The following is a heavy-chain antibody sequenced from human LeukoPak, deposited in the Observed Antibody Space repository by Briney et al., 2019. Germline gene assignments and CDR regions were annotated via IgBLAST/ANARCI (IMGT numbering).Heavy chain of an antibody. V-gene: IGHV1-8*01. CDR1: GYTFTSHD. Sequence: GASVKVSCKASGYTFTSHDINWVRQATGQGLEWMGWMKPNSGNTGYAQKFQGRVTMTMNTSISTAYMELSSLRSDDTAVYYCARGRAKYCSSTSCYFLQNWGQGTLVTVSS. CDR3: ARGRAKYCSSTSCYFLQN. D-gene: IGHD2-2*01. J-gene: IGHJ1*01. CDR2: MKPNSGNT.